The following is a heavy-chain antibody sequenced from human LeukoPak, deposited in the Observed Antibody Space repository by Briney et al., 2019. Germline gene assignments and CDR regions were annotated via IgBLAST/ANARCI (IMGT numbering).Heavy chain of an antibody. Sequence: ASVKVSCKASGGTFSSYAISWVRQAPGQGLEWMGGIIPIFGIANYAQKFQGRVTITADESTSTAYMELSSLRSEDTAVYYCARGGIAMAGISYWGQGTLVTVSS. J-gene: IGHJ4*02. CDR2: IIPIFGIA. CDR1: GGTFSSYA. CDR3: ARGGIAMAGISY. D-gene: IGHD6-19*01. V-gene: IGHV1-69*13.